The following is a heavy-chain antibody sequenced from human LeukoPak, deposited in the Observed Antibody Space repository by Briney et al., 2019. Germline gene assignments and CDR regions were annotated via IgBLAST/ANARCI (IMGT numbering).Heavy chain of an antibody. CDR3: ARADSSGLDY. CDR2: MNPNSGAT. D-gene: IGHD3-22*01. CDR1: GYTFTSYD. J-gene: IGHJ4*02. Sequence: ASVKVSCKASGYTFTSYDFNWLRQATGQGPEWMGWMNPNSGATGYAQKFQGRVTMTRSASINTAYMELSSLRSDDTAVYYCARADSSGLDYWGQGTLVTVSS. V-gene: IGHV1-8*01.